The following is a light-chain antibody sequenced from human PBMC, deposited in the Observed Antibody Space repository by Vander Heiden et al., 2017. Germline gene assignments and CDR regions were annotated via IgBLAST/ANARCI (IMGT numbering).Light chain of an antibody. CDR3: AAWDDSLNGVV. CDR2: SND. J-gene: IGLJ2*01. CDR1: SSNVGSNT. Sequence: QSVLTQPSSASGTPGQRVTIPCSGSSSNVGSNTVNWYQHLPGAAPKLLISSNDQRPSGVPDRFSGSKSDTSASLAISGLQSEDEADYYCAAWDDSLNGVVFGGGTKLTVL. V-gene: IGLV1-44*01.